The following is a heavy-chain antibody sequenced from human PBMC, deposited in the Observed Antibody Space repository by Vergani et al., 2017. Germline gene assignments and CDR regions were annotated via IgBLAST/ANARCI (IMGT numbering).Heavy chain of an antibody. J-gene: IGHJ4*02. D-gene: IGHD3-22*01. Sequence: QVQLVQSGAEVKKPGASVKVSCKASGGTFSSYAISWVRQAPGQGLEWMGRIIPILGIANYAQKFQGRVTITADKSTSTAYMELSSLRSEDTAVYYCARDGYYYDSSGYYFSVEVGDYRGQGTLVTVSS. CDR3: ARDGYYYDSSGYYFSVEVGDY. V-gene: IGHV1-69*04. CDR2: IIPILGIA. CDR1: GGTFSSYA.